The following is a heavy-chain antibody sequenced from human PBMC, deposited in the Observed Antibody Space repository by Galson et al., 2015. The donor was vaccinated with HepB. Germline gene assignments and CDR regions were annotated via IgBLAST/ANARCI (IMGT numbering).Heavy chain of an antibody. V-gene: IGHV3-48*01. Sequence: SLRLSCAASGFTFSSYSMNWVRQAPGKGLEWVSYISSSSSTIYYADSVKGRFTISRDNAKNSLYLQMNSLRAEDTAVYYCARDVGTGTFDIWGQGTMVTVSS. CDR1: GFTFSSYS. CDR2: ISSSSSTI. D-gene: IGHD3-10*01. J-gene: IGHJ3*02. CDR3: ARDVGTGTFDI.